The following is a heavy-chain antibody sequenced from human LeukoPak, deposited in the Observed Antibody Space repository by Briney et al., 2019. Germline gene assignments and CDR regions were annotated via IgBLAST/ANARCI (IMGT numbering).Heavy chain of an antibody. Sequence: GGSLRLSCAASGFTVSSNYMSWVRQAPGKGLEWVSVIYSGGSTYYADSVRGRFTISRDNSKDTLYLQMNSLRVEDTAVYYCAKAWSNSWSGSDFWGQGTLVTVSSGESYWGQGTLVTVSS. D-gene: IGHD6-13*01. CDR2: IYSGGST. CDR1: GFTVSSNY. CDR3: AKAWSNSWSGSDFWGQGTLVTVSSGESY. J-gene: IGHJ4*02. V-gene: IGHV3-53*01.